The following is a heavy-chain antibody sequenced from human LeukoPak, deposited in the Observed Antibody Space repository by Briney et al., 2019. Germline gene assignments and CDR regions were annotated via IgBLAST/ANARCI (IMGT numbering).Heavy chain of an antibody. CDR2: IYTTGST. J-gene: IGHJ4*02. V-gene: IGHV4-61*02. Sequence: SQTLSLTCTVTGGSISNGTYYWTWIRQPAGKGLEWIGRIYTTGSTNYNPSLKSRVTMSTDTSKNQFSLKLSSVTAADTAVYYCARVTTGGYYNCWGQGTLVTVSS. D-gene: IGHD3-22*01. CDR3: ARVTTGGYYNC. CDR1: GGSISNGTYY.